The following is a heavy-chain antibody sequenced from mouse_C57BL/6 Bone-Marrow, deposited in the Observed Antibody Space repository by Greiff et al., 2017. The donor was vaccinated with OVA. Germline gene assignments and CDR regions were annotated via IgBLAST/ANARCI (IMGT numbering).Heavy chain of an antibody. Sequence: QVQLQQPGAELVKPGASVKLSCKASGYTFTSYWMHWVKQRPGQGLEWIGMIHPNSGSTNYNEKFKSKATLTVDKSSSTAYRQLSSVTSEDSAGDYCVTILRPYFDYWGQGTTLTVSS. CDR1: GYTFTSYW. D-gene: IGHD1-1*01. CDR3: VTILRPYFDY. CDR2: IHPNSGST. V-gene: IGHV1-64*01. J-gene: IGHJ2*01.